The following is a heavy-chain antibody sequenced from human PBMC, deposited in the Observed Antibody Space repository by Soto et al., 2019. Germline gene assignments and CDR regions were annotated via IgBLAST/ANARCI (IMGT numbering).Heavy chain of an antibody. V-gene: IGHV3-49*03. CDR2: IRGKAYGGTT. J-gene: IGHJ4*02. CDR1: GFTFGDYT. CDR3: ARDMVPYSSSSTPDY. Sequence: GRSLRLSCTASGFTFGDYTMNXFRQAPGKGLEWVGFIRGKAYGGTTEYAASVKGRFTISRDDSKSIAYLQMNSLKTEDTAVYYCARDMVPYSSSSTPDYWGQGTLVTVSS. D-gene: IGHD6-13*01.